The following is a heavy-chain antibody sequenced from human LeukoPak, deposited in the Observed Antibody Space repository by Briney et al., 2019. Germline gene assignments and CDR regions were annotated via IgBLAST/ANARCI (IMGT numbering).Heavy chain of an antibody. CDR1: GYTFTGYY. CDR2: INPNSGST. CDR3: AGVESKEWLFFDY. V-gene: IGHV1-2*02. J-gene: IGHJ4*02. Sequence: ASVKVSCKASGYTFTGYYMHWVRQAPGQGLEWMGWINPNSGSTNYAQKFQGRVTMTRDTSISTAYMELSRLRSDDTAVYYCAGVESKEWLFFDYWGQGTLVTVSS. D-gene: IGHD3-3*01.